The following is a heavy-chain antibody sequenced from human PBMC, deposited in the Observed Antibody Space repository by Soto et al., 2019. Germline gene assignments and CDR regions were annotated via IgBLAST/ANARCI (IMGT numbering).Heavy chain of an antibody. D-gene: IGHD2-15*01. CDR1: GYIFTAYS. J-gene: IGHJ1*01. CDR3: AREENCSDGICYSEYFQR. V-gene: IGHV1-46*01. Sequence: QVHLEQSGAEVKKPGASVKVSCKASGYIFTAYSMHWVRRAPGQGLQWMGVVNPSGGSTNYAQKFQGRITLTRDTSRNTFYMDLSSLTSEDTAVYYCAREENCSDGICYSEYFQRWGQGTLVTVSS. CDR2: VNPSGGST.